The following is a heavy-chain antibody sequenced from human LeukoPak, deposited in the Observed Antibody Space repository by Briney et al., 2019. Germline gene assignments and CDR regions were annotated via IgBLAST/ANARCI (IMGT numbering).Heavy chain of an antibody. CDR3: VRVSCSGGTCLSPD. Sequence: SETLSLTCTVSGGSISSYYWSWIRKPPRKGLEWIGYIYYTGSTNYNPSLKSRVTISVDTSKNQFSLKLSSVTAADTAVYYCVRVSCSGGTCLSPDWGQGTLVTVSS. CDR2: IYYTGST. V-gene: IGHV4-59*01. CDR1: GGSISSYY. J-gene: IGHJ1*01. D-gene: IGHD2-15*01.